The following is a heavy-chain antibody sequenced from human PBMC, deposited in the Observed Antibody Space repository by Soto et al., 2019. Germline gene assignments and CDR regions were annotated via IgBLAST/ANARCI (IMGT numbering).Heavy chain of an antibody. CDR3: ARVGGSYYDDAFDI. V-gene: IGHV1-69*13. CDR1: GGTFSSYA. D-gene: IGHD1-26*01. CDR2: IIPIFGTA. J-gene: IGHJ3*02. Sequence: GASVKVSCKASGGTFSSYAISWVRQAPGQGLEWMGGIIPIFGTADYAQKFQGRVTITADESTSTAYMELSSLRSEGTAVYYCARVGGSYYDDAFDIWGQGTMVTVSS.